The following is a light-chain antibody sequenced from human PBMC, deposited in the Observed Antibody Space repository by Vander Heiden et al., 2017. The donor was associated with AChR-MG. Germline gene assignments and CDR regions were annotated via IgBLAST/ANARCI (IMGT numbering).Light chain of an antibody. CDR2: AAS. CDR1: QSVSSNY. Sequence: EIVLTQSPGTLSVPPGERATLSCRASQSVSSNYLAWYKQRPGQAPRLLIYAASSRATGVSDRFSGSGSGTDFTLTISRLEPEDFAVYYCQQYGSSPTFGGGTKVEIK. CDR3: QQYGSSPT. J-gene: IGKJ4*01. V-gene: IGKV3-20*01.